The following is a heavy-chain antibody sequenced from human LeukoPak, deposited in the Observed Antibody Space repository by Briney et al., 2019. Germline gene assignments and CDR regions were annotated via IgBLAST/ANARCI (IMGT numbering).Heavy chain of an antibody. J-gene: IGHJ4*02. CDR1: GGXXSXGXYY. CDR2: IYYSGST. D-gene: IGHD3-22*01. CDR3: ARGPAEVVQDY. V-gene: IGHV4-31*02. Sequence: GGXXSXGXYYXSWIXXXPGKGLEWIGYIYYSGSTYYNPSLKSRVTISVDTSKNQFSLKLSSVTAADTAVYYCARGPAEVVQDYWGQGTLVTVSS.